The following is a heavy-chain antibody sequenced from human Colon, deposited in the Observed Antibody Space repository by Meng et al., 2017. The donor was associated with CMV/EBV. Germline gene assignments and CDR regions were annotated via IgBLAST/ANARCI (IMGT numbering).Heavy chain of an antibody. CDR3: ARGYCTDATCYTGFWFDP. J-gene: IGHJ5*02. CDR2: SSTYTSAT. CDR1: GYIFSNYG. V-gene: IGHV1-18*01. D-gene: IGHD2-8*01. Sequence: ASVKVSCKASGYIFSNYGLSWVRQAPGQGLEWMGWSSTYTSATNYPPKFQGRVTMTTDSSTNTAYMELRNLKSDDTAVYYCARGYCTDATCYTGFWFDPWGQGTLVTVSS.